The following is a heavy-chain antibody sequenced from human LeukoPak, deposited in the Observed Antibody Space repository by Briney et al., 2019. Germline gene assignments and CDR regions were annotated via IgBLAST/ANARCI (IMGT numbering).Heavy chain of an antibody. Sequence: SETLSLTCTVSGGSISSSSYYWGWIRQPPGKGLEWIGSIYYSGSTYYNPSLKSRVTISVNTSKNQFSLKLSSVTAADTAVYYCARDNPYCSSTSCYNGAFDIWGQGTMVTVSS. CDR3: ARDNPYCSSTSCYNGAFDI. V-gene: IGHV4-39*07. D-gene: IGHD2-2*02. J-gene: IGHJ3*02. CDR1: GGSISSSSYY. CDR2: IYYSGST.